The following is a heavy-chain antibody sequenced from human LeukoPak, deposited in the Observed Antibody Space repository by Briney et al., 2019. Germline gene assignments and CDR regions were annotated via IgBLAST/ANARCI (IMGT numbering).Heavy chain of an antibody. V-gene: IGHV4-59*01. CDR2: IYYSGST. J-gene: IGHJ5*02. CDR3: ARTGDSGWYRWFDP. Sequence: SETLSLTCTVSGGSISNYYWSWIRQPPGKGLEWIGYIYYSGSTTYNSSLKSRVTISVDTSRNQFSLKLSSVTAADTAVYYCARTGDSGWYRWFDPWGQGALVTVSS. D-gene: IGHD6-19*01. CDR1: GGSISNYY.